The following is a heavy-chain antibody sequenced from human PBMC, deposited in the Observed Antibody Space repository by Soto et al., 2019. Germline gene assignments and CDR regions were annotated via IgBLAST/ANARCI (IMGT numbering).Heavy chain of an antibody. D-gene: IGHD2-15*01. CDR3: ARDLLCSGGSCSNFDY. CDR2: IIPIFHTP. Sequence: GASVKVSCKASGGTFSNFAIGWVRQAPGQGLEWLGGIIPIFHTPNYAQKFQGRVTITADGSTSTSYMELSSLSSDDTAVYYCARDLLCSGGSCSNFDYWGQGTLVTVSS. CDR1: GGTFSNFA. J-gene: IGHJ4*02. V-gene: IGHV1-69*13.